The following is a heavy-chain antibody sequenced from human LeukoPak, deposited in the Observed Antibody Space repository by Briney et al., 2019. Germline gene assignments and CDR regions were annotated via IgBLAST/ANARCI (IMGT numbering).Heavy chain of an antibody. CDR1: GGTFSSYA. Sequence: ASVKVSCKASGGTFSSYAISWVRQAPGQGLEWMGGIIPIFGTANYAQKFQGRVTITTDESTSTAYMELSSLRSEDTAVYYCARGWFGELDGNWFDPWGQGTLVTVSS. V-gene: IGHV1-69*05. D-gene: IGHD3-10*01. CDR2: IIPIFGTA. J-gene: IGHJ5*02. CDR3: ARGWFGELDGNWFDP.